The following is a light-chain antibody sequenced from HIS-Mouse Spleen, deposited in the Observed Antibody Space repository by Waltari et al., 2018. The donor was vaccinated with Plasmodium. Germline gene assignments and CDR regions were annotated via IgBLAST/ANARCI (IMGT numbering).Light chain of an antibody. Sequence: SYELTQPPSVSVSPGQTASITCSGDKVGDKYACWYQQKPGQSPVLVIYQDSKRPSGSPARFSGSNSGTTATLTISGTQAMDEADYYCQAWDSSTVVFGGGTKLTVL. J-gene: IGLJ2*01. V-gene: IGLV3-1*01. CDR3: QAWDSSTVV. CDR2: QDS. CDR1: KVGDKY.